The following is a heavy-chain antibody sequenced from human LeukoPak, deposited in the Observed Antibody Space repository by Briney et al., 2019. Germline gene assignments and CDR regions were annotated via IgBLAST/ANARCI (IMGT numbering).Heavy chain of an antibody. D-gene: IGHD3-10*01. Sequence: PSETLSLTCTVSGGSISSYYWSWIRQPAGKGLEWIGRIYTSGSTNYNPSLKSRVTMSVDTSKNQFSLKLSSVTAADTAVYYCARDGILWFGEVPASWFDPWGRGTLVTVSS. J-gene: IGHJ5*02. CDR2: IYTSGST. CDR3: ARDGILWFGEVPASWFDP. V-gene: IGHV4-4*07. CDR1: GGSISSYY.